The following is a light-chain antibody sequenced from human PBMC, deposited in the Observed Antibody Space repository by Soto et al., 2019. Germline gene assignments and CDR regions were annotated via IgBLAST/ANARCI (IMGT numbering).Light chain of an antibody. V-gene: IGKV1-5*01. CDR2: DAS. Sequence: DIQMTQSPSTLYASVGDRVTITCRASQSISTWLAWYQQKPEKAPKLLIYDASSLESGGPSRFSGSRSGTQFNLTLSSLQPDDFVTYYCLQYNRYAWTFGQGVKVESK. J-gene: IGKJ1*01. CDR1: QSISTW. CDR3: LQYNRYAWT.